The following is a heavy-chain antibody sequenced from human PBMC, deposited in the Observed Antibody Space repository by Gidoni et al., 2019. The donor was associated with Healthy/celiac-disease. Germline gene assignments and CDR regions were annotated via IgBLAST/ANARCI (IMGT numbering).Heavy chain of an antibody. J-gene: IGHJ4*02. CDR3: ARDSYYYDSSGYFDY. V-gene: IGHV3-30*04. CDR2: ISYDGSNK. CDR1: GFTFSSYA. Sequence: VPLVESGGGVVQPGRSLRLSCAASGFTFSSYAMHWVRQAPGKGLEWVAVISYDGSNKYYADSVKGRFTISRDNSKNTLYLQMNSLRAEDTAVYYCARDSYYYDSSGYFDYWGQGTLVTVSS. D-gene: IGHD3-22*01.